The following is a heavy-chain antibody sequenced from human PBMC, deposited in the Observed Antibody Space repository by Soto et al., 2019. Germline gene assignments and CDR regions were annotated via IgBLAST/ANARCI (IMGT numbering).Heavy chain of an antibody. J-gene: IGHJ6*02. D-gene: IGHD3-16*01. CDR1: GYTFTSYD. V-gene: IGHV1-8*01. Sequence: QVQLVQSGAEVKKPGASVKVSCKASGYTFTSYDINWVRQATGQGLEWMGWMNPNSGNTGYAQKFQGRVTMTRTTXXSTAYMELSSLRYEDTAVYYCARAEGGDYYYGMDVWGQGTTVTVSS. CDR3: ARAEGGDYYYGMDV. CDR2: MNPNSGNT.